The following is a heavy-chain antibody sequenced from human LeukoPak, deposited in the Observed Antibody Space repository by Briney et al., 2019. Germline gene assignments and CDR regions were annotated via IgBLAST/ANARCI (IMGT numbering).Heavy chain of an antibody. CDR2: INPNSGGT. V-gene: IGHV1-2*06. CDR3: ARVGYYESSGYYEY. CDR1: GYTLTDYY. Sequence: ASVKVSCKASGYTLTDYYMHWVRQAPGQGLEWMGRINPNSGGTNYAQKFQGRVTMTRDTSISTVYMELSRLRSDDMAVYYCARVGYYESSGYYEYWGQGTLVTVSS. J-gene: IGHJ4*02. D-gene: IGHD3-22*01.